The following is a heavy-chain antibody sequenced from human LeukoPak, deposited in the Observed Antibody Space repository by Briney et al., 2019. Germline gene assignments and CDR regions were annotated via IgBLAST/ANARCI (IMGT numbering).Heavy chain of an antibody. CDR1: GFIFSSYA. Sequence: PGGSLRVSCSASGFIFSSYAMHWVRQAPGKRLEYVSAMSVITGRTFYADSVEGRFTISRDNSGNTLYLQMTSLRPEDTAVYYCVKPARGSGIQYGFDSWGQGTLVTDSS. CDR3: VKPARGSGIQYGFDS. V-gene: IGHV3-64D*06. D-gene: IGHD3-10*01. J-gene: IGHJ4*02. CDR2: MSVITGRT.